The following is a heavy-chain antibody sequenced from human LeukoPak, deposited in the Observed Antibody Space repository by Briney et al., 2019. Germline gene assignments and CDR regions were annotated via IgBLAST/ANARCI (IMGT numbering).Heavy chain of an antibody. Sequence: GGSLRLSCAASGFTFSSYSMNWVRQAPRKGLEWVSYISSSSSTIYYADSVKGRFTISRDNAKNSLYLQMNSLRDEDTAVYYCASYRASYYYDSSGDFDYWGQGTLVTVSS. V-gene: IGHV3-48*02. D-gene: IGHD3-22*01. J-gene: IGHJ4*02. CDR1: GFTFSSYS. CDR2: ISSSSSTI. CDR3: ASYRASYYYDSSGDFDY.